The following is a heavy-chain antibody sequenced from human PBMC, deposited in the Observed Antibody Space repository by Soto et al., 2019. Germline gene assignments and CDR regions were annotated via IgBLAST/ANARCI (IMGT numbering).Heavy chain of an antibody. CDR2: IKQDGSEK. J-gene: IGHJ6*03. CDR1: GFTFSSYW. D-gene: IGHD2-15*01. Sequence: GGSLRLSCAASGFTFSSYWMSWVRQAPGKGLEWVANIKQDGSEKYYVDSVKGRFTISRDNAKNSLYLQMNSLRAEDTAVYYCARDEYCSGGSCVLKDYMDVWGKGTTVTVSS. CDR3: ARDEYCSGGSCVLKDYMDV. V-gene: IGHV3-7*01.